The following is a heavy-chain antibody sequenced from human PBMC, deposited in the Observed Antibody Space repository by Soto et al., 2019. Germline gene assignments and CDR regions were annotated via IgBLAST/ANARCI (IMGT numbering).Heavy chain of an antibody. CDR2: ISYDGSNK. CDR1: GFTFSIYA. CDR3: ARAPDIVLIRAYYYYGMDV. D-gene: IGHD2-8*01. Sequence: GGSLRLSCAASGFTFSIYAMHWVRQAPGKGLEWVAVISYDGSNKYYADSVKGRFTISRDNSKNTLYVQMNSLRPEDTAVYYCARAPDIVLIRAYYYYGMDVWGQGTTVTVSS. J-gene: IGHJ6*02. V-gene: IGHV3-30-3*01.